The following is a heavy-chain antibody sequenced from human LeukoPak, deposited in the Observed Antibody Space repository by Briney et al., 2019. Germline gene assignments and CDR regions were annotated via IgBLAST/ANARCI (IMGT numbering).Heavy chain of an antibody. D-gene: IGHD1-1*01. CDR2: IYYSGST. Sequence: NPSETLSLTCTVSGGSISSGGYYWSWIRQHPGKGLEWIGYIYYSGSTYYNPSLKSRVTISVDTSKDQFSLKLSSVTAADTAVYSCARSITGTTLPFDYWGQGTLVTVSS. V-gene: IGHV4-31*03. CDR1: GGSISSGGYY. CDR3: ARSITGTTLPFDY. J-gene: IGHJ4*02.